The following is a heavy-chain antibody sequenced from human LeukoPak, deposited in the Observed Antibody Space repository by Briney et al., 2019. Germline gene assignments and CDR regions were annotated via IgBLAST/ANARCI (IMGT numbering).Heavy chain of an antibody. CDR1: RFAFSDYY. J-gene: IGHJ6*04. CDR2: IDSSGSSI. Sequence: GGSLRLSCAASRFAFSDYYMSWIRQAPGKGLEWISYIDSSGSSIYYADSVKGRFTISRDNAKNSLYLQMNSLRAEDTAVYYCAELGITMIGGVWGKGTTVTISS. D-gene: IGHD3-10*02. V-gene: IGHV3-11*04. CDR3: AELGITMIGGV.